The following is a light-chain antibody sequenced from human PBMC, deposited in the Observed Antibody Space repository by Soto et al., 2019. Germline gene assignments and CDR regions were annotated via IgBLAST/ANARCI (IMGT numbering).Light chain of an antibody. CDR3: HLYGISPPWT. CDR1: QSVSSN. Sequence: EMVMTQSPATLSVSPGERATLSCRASQSVSSNLAWYQQKPGQAPRLLIYTTSIRATGIPDRFSGSGSGTDFTLTISRLEPEDFAVYYCHLYGISPPWTFGQGTKVDIK. V-gene: IGKV3-20*01. CDR2: TTS. J-gene: IGKJ1*01.